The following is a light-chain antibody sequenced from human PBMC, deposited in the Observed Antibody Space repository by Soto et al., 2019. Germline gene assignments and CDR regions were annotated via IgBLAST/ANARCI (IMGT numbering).Light chain of an antibody. CDR1: QSVSSSY. CDR2: GAF. CDR3: EQDGNSQGT. J-gene: IGKJ1*01. Sequence: EIVLTQSPGTLSLSPGERATLSCRASQSVSSSYLAWYQQKPGQAPRLLIYGAFSRAAGSPDRFSGGGSGTVSTIALGRLEPKDCPVQYCEQDGNSQGTFGKGTKEEIK. V-gene: IGKV3-20*01.